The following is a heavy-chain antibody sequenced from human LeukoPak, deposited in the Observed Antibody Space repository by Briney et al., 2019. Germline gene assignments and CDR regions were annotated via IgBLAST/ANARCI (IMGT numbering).Heavy chain of an antibody. J-gene: IGHJ5*02. Sequence: GGSLRLSCAASGFTFSIYEMNWVRQAPGKGLEWVSYISSSGHTIYYADSVKGRFTISRDNTKNSLFLQMNSLRDEDTAVYYCAVEGYCSGGSCYTNWFDPWGQGTLVTVSS. D-gene: IGHD2-15*01. CDR1: GFTFSIYE. CDR3: AVEGYCSGGSCYTNWFDP. CDR2: ISSSGHTI. V-gene: IGHV3-48*03.